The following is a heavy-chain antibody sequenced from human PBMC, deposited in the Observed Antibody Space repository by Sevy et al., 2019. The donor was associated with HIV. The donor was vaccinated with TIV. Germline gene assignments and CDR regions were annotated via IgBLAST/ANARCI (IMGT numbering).Heavy chain of an antibody. D-gene: IGHD3-22*01. Sequence: ASVKVSCKASGCTFTSYGISWVRQAPGQGLEWMGWISAYNGNTNYAQKLQGRVTMTTDTSTSTAYMELRSLRSDDTAVYYCARAEYYYDSSGYPIWGQGTMVTVSS. CDR2: ISAYNGNT. J-gene: IGHJ3*02. CDR1: GCTFTSYG. V-gene: IGHV1-18*04. CDR3: ARAEYYYDSSGYPI.